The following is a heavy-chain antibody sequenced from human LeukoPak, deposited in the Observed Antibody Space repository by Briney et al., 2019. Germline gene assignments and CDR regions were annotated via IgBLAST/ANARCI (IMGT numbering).Heavy chain of an antibody. J-gene: IGHJ6*03. CDR3: AKDPMWFGEGDYKYYMDV. Sequence: GGSLRLACTAPKFTFSTSALSWVRQAPGRGLEWVSGISGSGAKAYYSDSVKGRFTISRDNSKSILYLQMNSLRVEDTALYYCAKDPMWFGEGDYKYYMDVWGKGTTVTVSS. V-gene: IGHV3-23*01. CDR1: KFTFSTSA. CDR2: ISGSGAKA. D-gene: IGHD3-10*01.